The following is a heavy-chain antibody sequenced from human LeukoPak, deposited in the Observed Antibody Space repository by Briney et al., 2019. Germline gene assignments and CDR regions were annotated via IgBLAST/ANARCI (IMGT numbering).Heavy chain of an antibody. CDR1: GGSISSYY. V-gene: IGHV4-59*01. CDR3: SRVTPGYYYYMDV. Sequence: SETLSLTCTVSGGSISSYYWSWIRQPPGKGLEWIGYIYYSGSTNYNPSLKSRVTISVDTSKNQFSLKLSSVTAADTAVYYCSRVTPGYYYYMDVWGKGTTVTISS. CDR2: IYYSGST. J-gene: IGHJ6*03.